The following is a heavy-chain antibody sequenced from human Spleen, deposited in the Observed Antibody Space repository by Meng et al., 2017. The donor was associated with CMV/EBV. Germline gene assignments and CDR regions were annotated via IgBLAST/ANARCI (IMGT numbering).Heavy chain of an antibody. J-gene: IGHJ4*02. CDR1: GGSISSSTYY. D-gene: IGHD4-23*01. Sequence: VSGGSISSSTYYWGWIRQPPGKGLEWIGNIYYSGSTPYNPSLKSRVTISVDTSKNQVFLRLSSVTAADTAVYYCARSVYGGNPFDYWGQGTLVTVSS. CDR2: IYYSGST. V-gene: IGHV4-39*01. CDR3: ARSVYGGNPFDY.